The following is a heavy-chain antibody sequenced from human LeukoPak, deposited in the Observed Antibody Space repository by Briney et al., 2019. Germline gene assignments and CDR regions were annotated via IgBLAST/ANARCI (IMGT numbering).Heavy chain of an antibody. CDR3: ARGGGTVVTHSYYFDY. J-gene: IGHJ4*02. CDR2: INHSGST. D-gene: IGHD4-23*01. CDR1: GGSFSGYY. V-gene: IGHV4-34*01. Sequence: SETLSLTCAVYGGSFSGYYWSWIRQPPGKGLEWIGKINHSGSTNYNPSLKSRVTISVDTSKNQFSLKLSSVTAADTAVYYCARGGGTVVTHSYYFDYWGQGTLVTVSS.